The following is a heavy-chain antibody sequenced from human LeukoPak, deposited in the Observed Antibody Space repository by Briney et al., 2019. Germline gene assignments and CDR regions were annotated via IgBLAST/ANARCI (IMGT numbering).Heavy chain of an antibody. CDR2: INPNSGGT. CDR3: ARGTMVRGVIIYYFDY. J-gene: IGHJ4*02. D-gene: IGHD3-10*01. V-gene: IGHV1-2*02. CDR1: GYTFTGYY. Sequence: ASVKVSCKASGYTFTGYYMHWVRQAPGQGLEWMGWINPNSGGTNYAQKFQGRVTMTRDTSISTAYMELSRLRSDDTAVYYCARGTMVRGVIIYYFDYWGQGTLVTVPS.